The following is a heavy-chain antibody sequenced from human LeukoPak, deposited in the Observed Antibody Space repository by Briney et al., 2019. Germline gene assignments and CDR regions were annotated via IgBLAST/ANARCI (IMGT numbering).Heavy chain of an antibody. CDR2: ISGDGGTT. D-gene: IGHD4-17*01. V-gene: IGHV3-43*02. J-gene: IGHJ2*01. CDR3: AKDWRYFGDDFDL. CDR1: GFSFDDYA. Sequence: GGSLRLSCAASGFSFDDYAMRWVRQAPGKGLEWVSLISGDGGTTYYTDSMKGRLTISRDNSKNSLYPQMNSLRTEDTALYYCAKDWRYFGDDFDLWGRGTLVTVSS.